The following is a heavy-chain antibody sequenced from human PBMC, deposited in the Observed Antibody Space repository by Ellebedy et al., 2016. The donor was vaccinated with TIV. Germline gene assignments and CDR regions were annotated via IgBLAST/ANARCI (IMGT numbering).Heavy chain of an antibody. CDR3: ARMGFNSGRLGYFYGMDV. CDR1: GFTMNADQVS. D-gene: IGHD6-19*01. V-gene: IGHV2-70*11. J-gene: IGHJ6*02. CDR2: IDWDDDK. Sequence: SGPTLVTPTQTLTLTCTFSGFTMNADQVSVIWIRQPPGKPLEWLARIDWDDDKYYSTSLKSRLTISKDTSKNQVVLTITRLSPADTATYFCARMGFNSGRLGYFYGMDVWGQGTTVTVSS.